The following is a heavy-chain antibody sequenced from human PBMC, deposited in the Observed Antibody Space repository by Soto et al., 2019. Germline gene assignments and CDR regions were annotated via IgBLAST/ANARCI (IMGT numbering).Heavy chain of an antibody. D-gene: IGHD5-12*01. CDR3: ARDLATVGKGFDS. CDR1: GFSVTGNH. CDR2: LYTGGTT. J-gene: IGHJ4*02. Sequence: GGSLRLSCAASGFSVTGNHMTWVRQAPGKGLEWVSSLYTGGTTYYADSVQGRFTISRDSSKNTLFLQMDRLRVEDSAVYYCARDLATVGKGFDSWGPGTLVTVSS. V-gene: IGHV3-53*01.